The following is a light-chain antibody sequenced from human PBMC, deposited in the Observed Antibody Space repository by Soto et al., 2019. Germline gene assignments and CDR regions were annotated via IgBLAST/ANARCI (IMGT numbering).Light chain of an antibody. V-gene: IGKV3-20*01. Sequence: EIVLTQSPGTLSLSPGERATLSCRASQSINSRYLAWYQQKPGQAPRLLIYGASSRATGIPDRFSGSGSGTDFTLTISRLEPEDFAVYYCHQFGSSPEFTFGPGTIVDIK. CDR1: QSINSRY. J-gene: IGKJ3*01. CDR2: GAS. CDR3: HQFGSSPEFT.